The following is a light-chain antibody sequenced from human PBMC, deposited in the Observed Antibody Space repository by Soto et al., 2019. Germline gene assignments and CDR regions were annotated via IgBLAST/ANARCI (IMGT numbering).Light chain of an antibody. CDR2: GAS. Sequence: ITQSPARLSAFPAYLAPLSCRASQSVNSNLAWYHLKPGQPPRLLIYGASTRATGTPARFSGSGSGTEFTLTINSLQSEDFAVYCCQQDNKWPRRFGQGSKVEI. CDR3: QQDNKWPRR. CDR1: QSVNSN. V-gene: IGKV3-15*01. J-gene: IGKJ1*01.